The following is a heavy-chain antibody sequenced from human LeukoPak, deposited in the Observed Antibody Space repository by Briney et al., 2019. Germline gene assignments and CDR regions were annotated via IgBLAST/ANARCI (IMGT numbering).Heavy chain of an antibody. D-gene: IGHD1/OR15-1a*01. Sequence: HAGGSLRLSCAASGFTFSSYGMHWVRQAPGKGLEWVAVISYDGSNKYYADSVKGRFTISRDNSKNTLYLQMNSLRAEDTAVYYCAREGTGSYMDVWGKGTTVTVSS. V-gene: IGHV3-30*03. CDR2: ISYDGSNK. CDR3: AREGTGSYMDV. J-gene: IGHJ6*03. CDR1: GFTFSSYG.